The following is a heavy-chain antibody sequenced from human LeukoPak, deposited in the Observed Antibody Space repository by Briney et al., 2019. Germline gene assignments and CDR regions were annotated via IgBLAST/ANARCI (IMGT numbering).Heavy chain of an antibody. Sequence: GGSLRLSCAASGFTFSSYSMNWVRQAPGKGLEWVSSISSSSSYIYYADSVKGRFTISRDNAKNSLYLQMSSLRAEDTAVYYCASGGRGTFDYWGQGTLVTVSS. CDR2: ISSSSSYI. J-gene: IGHJ4*02. CDR1: GFTFSSYS. CDR3: ASGGRGTFDY. V-gene: IGHV3-21*01. D-gene: IGHD1-1*01.